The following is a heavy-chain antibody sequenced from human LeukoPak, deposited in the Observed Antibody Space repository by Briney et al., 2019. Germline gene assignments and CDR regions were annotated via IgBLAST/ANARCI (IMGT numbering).Heavy chain of an antibody. Sequence: GASVKVSCKASGYTFTSSYMHWVRQAPGPGLEWMGIIDINGGSTSYAQKFQGRVTMTRVTSTSTVYMELSSLRSEDTAVYYCATGGTDDYWGQGTLVTVSS. D-gene: IGHD1-26*01. CDR2: IDINGGST. J-gene: IGHJ4*02. CDR1: GYTFTSSY. V-gene: IGHV1-46*03. CDR3: ATGGTDDY.